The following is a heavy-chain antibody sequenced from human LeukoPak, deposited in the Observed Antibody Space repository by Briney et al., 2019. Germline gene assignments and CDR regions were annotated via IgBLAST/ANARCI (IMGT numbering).Heavy chain of an antibody. D-gene: IGHD3-22*01. V-gene: IGHV3-23*01. CDR3: AKDLEVGVVVITSSGY. CDR1: GFTFSSYA. CDR2: ISGSGGST. J-gene: IGHJ4*02. Sequence: GGSLRLSCAASGFTFSSYAMSWVRQAPGKGLEWVSAISGSGGSTYYADSVKGRFTISRDNSKNTLYLQMNSLRAEDTAVYYCAKDLEVGVVVITSSGYWGQGTLVTVSS.